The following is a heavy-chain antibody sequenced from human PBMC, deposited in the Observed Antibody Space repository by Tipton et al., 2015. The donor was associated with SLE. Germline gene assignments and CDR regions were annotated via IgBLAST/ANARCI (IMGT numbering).Heavy chain of an antibody. J-gene: IGHJ4*02. Sequence: SLRLSCAASGLPFSSYWMTWVRQAPGKGLQWVSSISGSSTYIYYTDSVRGRFTISSDSARGSPFLQMNFLTAEDTATYYCTRRGVATTLRSGGFDFWGQGTLVTVSS. CDR2: ISGSSTYI. V-gene: IGHV3-21*06. CDR3: TRRGVATTLRSGGFDF. CDR1: GLPFSSYW. D-gene: IGHD3-10*01.